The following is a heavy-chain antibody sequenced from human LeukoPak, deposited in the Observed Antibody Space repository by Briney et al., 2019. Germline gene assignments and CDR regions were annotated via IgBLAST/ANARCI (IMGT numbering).Heavy chain of an antibody. Sequence: ASVKVSCKGSGYSFTGYYMHWVRQAPGQGLEWMGWMNPNSGNTGYAQKFQGRVTMTRNTSISTAYMELSSLRSEDTAVYYCARGGSSDFDYWGQGTLVTVSS. CDR2: MNPNSGNT. CDR3: ARGGSSDFDY. V-gene: IGHV1-8*02. D-gene: IGHD3-10*01. CDR1: GYSFTGYY. J-gene: IGHJ4*02.